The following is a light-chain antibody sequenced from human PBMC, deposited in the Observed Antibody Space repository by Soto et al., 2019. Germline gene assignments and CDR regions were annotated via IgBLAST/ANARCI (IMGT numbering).Light chain of an antibody. J-gene: IGKJ4*01. CDR2: KAS. Sequence: DIQMTQSPSTLSASVGDRVTITCRASQSISSWLAWYQQKPGKAPKLLIYKASTLKSGVPSRFSGSGSGTDFTLSISRLEPEDSAVYYCQQYGSSLTFGGGTKVDIK. V-gene: IGKV1-5*03. CDR3: QQYGSSLT. CDR1: QSISSW.